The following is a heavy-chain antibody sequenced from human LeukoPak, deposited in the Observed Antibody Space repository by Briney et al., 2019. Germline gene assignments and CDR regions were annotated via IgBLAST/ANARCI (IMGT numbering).Heavy chain of an antibody. CDR1: GYTFTGYY. Sequence: ASVKVSCKASGYTFTGYYMHWVRQAPGQGLEWMGWINPNCGGTNYAQKFQGRVTMTRDTSISTAYMELSRLRSDDTAVYYCARDPYYDFWSGYYGNNWFDPWGQGTLVTVSS. J-gene: IGHJ5*02. D-gene: IGHD3-3*01. CDR2: INPNCGGT. CDR3: ARDPYYDFWSGYYGNNWFDP. V-gene: IGHV1-2*02.